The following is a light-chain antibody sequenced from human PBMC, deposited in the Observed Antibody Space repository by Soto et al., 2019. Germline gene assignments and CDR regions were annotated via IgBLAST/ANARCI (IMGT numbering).Light chain of an antibody. CDR2: DVD. V-gene: IGLV2-14*03. CDR1: SSDVGGYNY. J-gene: IGLJ1*01. Sequence: QSALTQPASVSGSPGQSITISCTGTSSDVGGYNYVSWFQHHPGKAPKLMIYDVDNRPSGVSYRFSGSKSGNTASLTISGLQAEDEADYFCSSYTSSITLGVFGTGTKLTVL. CDR3: SSYTSSITLGV.